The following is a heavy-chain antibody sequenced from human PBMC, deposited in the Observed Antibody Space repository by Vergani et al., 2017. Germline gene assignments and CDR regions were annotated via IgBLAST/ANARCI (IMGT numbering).Heavy chain of an antibody. CDR2: ISGSGGST. CDR1: GFTFSSYA. Sequence: EVQLLESGGGLVQPGGSLRLSCAASGFTFSSYAMSWVRQAPGKGLEWVSAISGSGGSTYYADSVKGRFTISRDNSKNTLYLQMNSLRAEDTAVYYCAKDALQLRYYYYGMDVWGQGTTVTVSS. J-gene: IGHJ6*02. V-gene: IGHV3-23*01. CDR3: AKDALQLRYYYYGMDV. D-gene: IGHD5-18*01.